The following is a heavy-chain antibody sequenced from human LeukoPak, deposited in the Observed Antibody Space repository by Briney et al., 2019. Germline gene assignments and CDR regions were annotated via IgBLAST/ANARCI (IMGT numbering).Heavy chain of an antibody. Sequence: GGSLRLSCAASGFTFSSYAMHWVRQAPGKGLEYVSAISSNGGSTYYANSVKGRFTISRDNAKNSLYLQMNSLRAEDTAVYYCARVKWAFDYWGQGTLVTVSS. J-gene: IGHJ4*02. CDR3: ARVKWAFDY. V-gene: IGHV3-64*01. CDR2: ISSNGGST. CDR1: GFTFSSYA. D-gene: IGHD2-8*01.